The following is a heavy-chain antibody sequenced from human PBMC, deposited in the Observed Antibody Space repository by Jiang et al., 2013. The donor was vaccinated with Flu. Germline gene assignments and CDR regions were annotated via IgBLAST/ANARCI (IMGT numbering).Heavy chain of an antibody. D-gene: IGHD5-24*01. CDR2: MWFDGSNT. Sequence: VQLVESGGAVVEPGGSLRLSCAASGFTITSSGIHWVRQAPGKGLEWVGVMWFDGSNTYYADSVKGRFTISRDSSRNTLYVQMNSLRVEDTAIYYCARTPATDWYFDHWGQGTQVTVSS. CDR1: GFTITSSG. V-gene: IGHV3-33*01. CDR3: ARTPATDWYFDH. J-gene: IGHJ4*02.